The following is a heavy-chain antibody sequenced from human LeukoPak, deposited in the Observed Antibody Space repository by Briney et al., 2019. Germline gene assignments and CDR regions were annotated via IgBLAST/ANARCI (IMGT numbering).Heavy chain of an antibody. D-gene: IGHD2-15*01. Sequence: GESLKISGKYSGFSFTNYSIAWVRQMPGKGLEWKRIIYPVDSDTKYSPSFQGQLTISADRSISTAYLQWSRLKAWDTAIYCCARVVRNVRQGHLEYFDYWGQGTLVTVSS. J-gene: IGHJ4*02. CDR2: IYPVDSDT. V-gene: IGHV5-51*01. CDR1: GFSFTNYS. CDR3: ARVVRNVRQGHLEYFDY.